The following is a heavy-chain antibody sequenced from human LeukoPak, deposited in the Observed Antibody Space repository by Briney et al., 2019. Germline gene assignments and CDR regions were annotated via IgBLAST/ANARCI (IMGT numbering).Heavy chain of an antibody. D-gene: IGHD5-18*01. J-gene: IGHJ4*02. Sequence: ASVKVSCKTSGYTFTKYYMHWVRQAPGQGLEWMGWMNPNSGDTNYTQKFQGRVTMTRDTSINTAYMELSRPKSDDTAVYYCATSSGYSHTWGAFDYWGQGALVTVSS. CDR3: ATSSGYSHTWGAFDY. V-gene: IGHV1-2*02. CDR1: GYTFTKYY. CDR2: MNPNSGDT.